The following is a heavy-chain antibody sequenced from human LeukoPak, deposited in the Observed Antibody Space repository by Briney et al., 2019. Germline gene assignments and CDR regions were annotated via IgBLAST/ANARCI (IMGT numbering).Heavy chain of an antibody. Sequence: GGSLRLSCAASGFTFSSYSMNWVRQAPGKGLEWVSSISSSSSYIYYADSVKGRFTISRDNAKNSLYLQMNSLRAEDTAVYYCARVPRTYGGARLWAFDIWGQGTVDSVSS. D-gene: IGHD6-6*01. CDR3: ARVPRTYGGARLWAFDI. J-gene: IGHJ3*02. V-gene: IGHV3-21*01. CDR1: GFTFSSYS. CDR2: ISSSSSYI.